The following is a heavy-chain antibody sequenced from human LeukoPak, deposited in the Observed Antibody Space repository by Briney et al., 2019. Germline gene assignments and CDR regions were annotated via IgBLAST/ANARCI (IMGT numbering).Heavy chain of an antibody. CDR3: AVDSSGWYLDAFDI. V-gene: IGHV1-2*02. J-gene: IGHJ3*02. CDR1: GYTFTGYY. Sequence: GASVKVSCKASGYTFTGYYMHLVRQAPGQGLEWMGWINPNSGGTNYAQKFQGRVTMTRDTSISTAYMELSRLRSDDTAVYYCAVDSSGWYLDAFDIWGQGTMVTVSS. CDR2: INPNSGGT. D-gene: IGHD6-19*01.